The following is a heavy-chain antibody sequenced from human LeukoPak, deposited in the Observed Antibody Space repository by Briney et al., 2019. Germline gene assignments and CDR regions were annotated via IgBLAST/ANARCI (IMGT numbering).Heavy chain of an antibody. CDR1: GGTFSSYA. CDR3: ARAPQTGPHYYDIDV. CDR2: IIPIFGTI. Sequence: ASVKVSCKASGGTFSSYAISWVRQAPGQGLEWMGGIIPIFGTINYAQKFLGRVTITADESTNTAYMELSSLRSEDTAVYYCARAPQTGPHYYDIDVWGKGTTVTVSS. D-gene: IGHD3-9*01. J-gene: IGHJ6*04. V-gene: IGHV1-69*13.